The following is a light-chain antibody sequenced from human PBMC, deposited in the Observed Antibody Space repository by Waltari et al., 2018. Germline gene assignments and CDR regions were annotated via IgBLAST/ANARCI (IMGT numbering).Light chain of an antibody. CDR3: QSYDSSNFWV. V-gene: IGLV6-57*01. CDR1: SGSIASNY. Sequence: LTQPHSVSESPGKTVTISCTRSSGSIASNYVQWYQQRPGISPTTVIYEDNQRPSGVPDRFSGSIDSSSNSASLTISGLKTEDEADYYCQSYDSSNFWVFGGGTKLTVL. J-gene: IGLJ3*02. CDR2: EDN.